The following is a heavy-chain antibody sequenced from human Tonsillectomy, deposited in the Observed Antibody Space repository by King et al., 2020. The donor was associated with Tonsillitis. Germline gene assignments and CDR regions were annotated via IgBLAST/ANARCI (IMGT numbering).Heavy chain of an antibody. CDR3: AWLTAAGLKDY. CDR2: VIPFFGVL. Sequence: QLVQSGAEVKKPGSSVKVSCTASGGTLSSNEINWVRQAPGQGLEWMGGVIPFFGVLNYAQKFQGRVTITADESTSTAYMELRSLRSNDTAVYFCAWLTAAGLKDYWGQGTLVTVSS. V-gene: IGHV1-69*01. CDR1: GGTLSSNE. D-gene: IGHD6-13*01. J-gene: IGHJ4*02.